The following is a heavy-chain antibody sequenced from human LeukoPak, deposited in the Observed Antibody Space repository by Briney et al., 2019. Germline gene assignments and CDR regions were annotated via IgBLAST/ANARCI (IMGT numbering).Heavy chain of an antibody. J-gene: IGHJ1*01. V-gene: IGHV1-2*02. CDR3: ASSSSWSSGFQH. CDR2: INPNSGGT. CDR1: GYTFTVYY. Sequence: GASVTVSFKASGYTFTVYYMHWVRQAPGQGLEWLGWINPNSGGTNYTQKFQGRVTMTRDTSISTAYMELSRLRSDDTAVYYCASSSSWSSGFQHWGQGTLVTVSS. D-gene: IGHD6-13*01.